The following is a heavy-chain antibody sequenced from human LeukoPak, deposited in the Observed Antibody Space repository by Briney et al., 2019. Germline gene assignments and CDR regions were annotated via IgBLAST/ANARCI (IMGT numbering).Heavy chain of an antibody. D-gene: IGHD6-6*01. Sequence: GGSLRLSCAASGFTFSSYSMNWVRQARGKGLEWVSSISSSSSYIYYADSVKGRFTISRDNSKNTLYLQMNSLRAEDTAVYYCAKDNTIAARLPYYYMDVRGKGTTVTVSS. CDR3: AKDNTIAARLPYYYMDV. CDR2: ISSSSSYI. J-gene: IGHJ6*03. CDR1: GFTFSSYS. V-gene: IGHV3-21*01.